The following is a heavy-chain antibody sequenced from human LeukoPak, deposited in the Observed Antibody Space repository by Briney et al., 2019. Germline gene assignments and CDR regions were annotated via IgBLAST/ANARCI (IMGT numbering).Heavy chain of an antibody. CDR2: IYTSGST. V-gene: IGHV4-4*07. CDR1: GGSISSYY. CDR3: ARDAIAVAGTTYNWFDP. Sequence: SETLSLTCTVSGGSISSYYWSWIRQPAGKGLEWIGRIYTSGSTNYNPSLKSRVTMSVDTSKNQFSLKLSSVTAADTAVYNCARDAIAVAGTTYNWFDPWGQGTLVTVSS. D-gene: IGHD6-19*01. J-gene: IGHJ5*02.